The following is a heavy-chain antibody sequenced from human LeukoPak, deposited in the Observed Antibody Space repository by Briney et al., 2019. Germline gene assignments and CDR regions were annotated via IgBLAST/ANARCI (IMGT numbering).Heavy chain of an antibody. CDR2: IYYSGST. D-gene: IGHD2-21*02. Sequence: SETLSLTCTVSGGSTSSGDYYWSWIRQPPGKGLEWIGYIYYSGSTYYNPSLKSRVTISVDTSKNQFSLKLSSVTAADTAVYYCARSMVVTAFDIWGQGAMVTVSS. J-gene: IGHJ3*02. CDR3: ARSMVVTAFDI. V-gene: IGHV4-30-4*08. CDR1: GGSTSSGDYY.